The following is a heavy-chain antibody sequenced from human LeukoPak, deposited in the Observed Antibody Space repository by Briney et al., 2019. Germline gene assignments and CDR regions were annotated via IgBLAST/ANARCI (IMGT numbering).Heavy chain of an antibody. CDR3: ARSAVAGIGWFDP. V-gene: IGHV1-69*04. J-gene: IGHJ5*02. Sequence: GASVKVSCKASGGTFSSYAISWVRQAPGQGLEWMGRIIPILGIANYVQKFQGRVTITADKSTSTAYMELSSLRSEDTAMYYCARSAVAGIGWFDPWGQGTLVTVSS. D-gene: IGHD6-19*01. CDR1: GGTFSSYA. CDR2: IIPILGIA.